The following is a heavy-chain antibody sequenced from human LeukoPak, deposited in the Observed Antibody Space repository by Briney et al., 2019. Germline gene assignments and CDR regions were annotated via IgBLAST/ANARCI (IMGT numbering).Heavy chain of an antibody. J-gene: IGHJ4*02. CDR1: GGSISSYY. D-gene: IGHD3-3*01. CDR2: IYYSGST. V-gene: IGHV4-59*01. Sequence: SETLSLTCTVSGGSISSYYWTWIRQPPGKGLEWIGHIYYSGSTNYNPSLRSRVTISVDTSKNQFSLKMSSVTAADTAVYYCARDFAVPSSDYWGQGTLVTVSS. CDR3: ARDFAVPSSDY.